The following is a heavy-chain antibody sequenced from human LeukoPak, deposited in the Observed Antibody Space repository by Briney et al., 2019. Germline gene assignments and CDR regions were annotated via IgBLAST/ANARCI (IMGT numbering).Heavy chain of an antibody. J-gene: IGHJ4*02. CDR1: GYTFTGYY. V-gene: IGHV1-2*02. CDR2: INPNSGGT. CDR3: ARGEDYYDSSGYGV. D-gene: IGHD3-22*01. Sequence: ASVKVSCKASGYTFTGYYTHWVRQAPGQGLEWMGWINPNSGGTNYAQKFQGRVTMTRDTSISTAYMELSRLRSDDTAVYYCARGEDYYDSSGYGVWGQGTLVTVSS.